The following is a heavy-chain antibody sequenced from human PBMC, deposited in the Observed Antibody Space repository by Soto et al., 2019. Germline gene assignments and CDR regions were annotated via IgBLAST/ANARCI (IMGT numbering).Heavy chain of an antibody. CDR3: VRNGTYSSSLSQYSGMDV. J-gene: IGHJ6*02. CDR2: IVPMLGTP. Sequence: VQLVQSGAEVKEPGSSVRVSCKASGGTFDNFIMNWVRQTPGQGLEWMGGIVPMLGTPTYAEKFKGRVTLTATGSASTMYMEVTRLRSEDTAIYYCVRNGTYSSSLSQYSGMDVWGQGTTVTVSS. V-gene: IGHV1-69*01. CDR1: GGTFDNFI. D-gene: IGHD1-26*01.